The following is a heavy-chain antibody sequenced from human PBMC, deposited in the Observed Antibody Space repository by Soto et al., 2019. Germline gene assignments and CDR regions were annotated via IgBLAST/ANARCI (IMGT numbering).Heavy chain of an antibody. J-gene: IGHJ4*02. CDR1: GYRFTTYW. Sequence: PGESLKISCKGSGYRFTTYWILLVRQLPGKGLEWMGIIYPGDSDTRYSPSFQGQVTISADMTIRTSFLQWSSLKATDTAMYYYARNGDSGSGFPYYWGQGSSVAVSS. D-gene: IGHD5-12*01. CDR3: ARNGDSGSGFPYY. CDR2: IYPGDSDT. V-gene: IGHV5-51*01.